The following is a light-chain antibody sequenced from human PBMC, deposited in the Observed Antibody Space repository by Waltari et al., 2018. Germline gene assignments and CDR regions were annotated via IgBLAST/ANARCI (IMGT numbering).Light chain of an antibody. V-gene: IGKV2-30*02. CDR3: MQGTHWPRT. CDR2: QVS. J-gene: IGKJ1*01. Sequence: DVVMTQSPLSLPVTLGQPASISCFSSQSLVHSDGNAYLNWFHQRPGQSPRRLIYQVSIRDSGVPDRFSGSGSGTDFTLKISRVEAEDVGVYYCMQGTHWPRTFGQGTKVEIK. CDR1: QSLVHSDGNAY.